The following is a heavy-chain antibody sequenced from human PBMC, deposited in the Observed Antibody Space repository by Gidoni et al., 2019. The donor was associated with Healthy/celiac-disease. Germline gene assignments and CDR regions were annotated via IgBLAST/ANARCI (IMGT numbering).Heavy chain of an antibody. V-gene: IGHV4-39*01. J-gene: IGHJ4*02. CDR1: GGSISSSSYY. CDR2: FYYSGST. D-gene: IGHD3-3*01. CDR3: ARILRSLYYFDY. Sequence: QLQLQESGPGLVKPSETLSLTCTVSGGSISSSSYYWGWIRQPPGKGLEWIGSFYYSGSTYYNPSLKSRVTISVDTSKNQFSLKLSSVTAADTAVYYCARILRSLYYFDYWGQGTLVTVSS.